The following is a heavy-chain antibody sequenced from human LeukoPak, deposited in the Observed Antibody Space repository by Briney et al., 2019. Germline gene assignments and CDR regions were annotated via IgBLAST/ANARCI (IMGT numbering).Heavy chain of an antibody. CDR2: IYYSGST. CDR1: GGSISSYY. Sequence: PSETLSLTCTVSGGSISSYYWSWIRQPPGKGLEWIGYIYYSGSTNYNPSLKSRVTISVDTSKNQFSLKLSSVTAADTAVYYCARVVAGTGADYYYYYMDVWGKGTTVTVSS. V-gene: IGHV4-59*01. CDR3: ARVVAGTGADYYYYYMDV. J-gene: IGHJ6*03. D-gene: IGHD6-19*01.